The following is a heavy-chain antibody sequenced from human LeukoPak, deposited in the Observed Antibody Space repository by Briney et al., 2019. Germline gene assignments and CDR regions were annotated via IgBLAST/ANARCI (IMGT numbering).Heavy chain of an antibody. D-gene: IGHD3-10*02. V-gene: IGHV3-48*02. CDR3: RGTLFDVDV. CDR1: GFSFGRYS. Sequence: PGGSLRLSCAASGFSFGRYSMNWVRQAPGKGLEWVSYISSSGTTIYYADSVKGRFTISRDTAKNSLFLQMNSLRDEDTAVYYCRGTLFDVDVWGQGTTVTVSS. J-gene: IGHJ6*02. CDR2: ISSSGTTI.